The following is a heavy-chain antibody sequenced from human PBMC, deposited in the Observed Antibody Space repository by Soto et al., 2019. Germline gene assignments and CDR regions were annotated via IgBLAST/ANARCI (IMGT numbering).Heavy chain of an antibody. CDR1: GFTFIGAA. J-gene: IGHJ3*02. V-gene: IGHV3-73*01. Sequence: PGGSLILSCAASGFTFIGAAMHWVRQASGKGLEWVGRIRSKPNSYATAYAASVKGRFTISRDDSKNTAYLQMNSLKTEDSAVYYCTRGYCSSTSCYAFDIWGQGTMVTVSS. CDR2: IRSKPNSYAT. CDR3: TRGYCSSTSCYAFDI. D-gene: IGHD2-2*01.